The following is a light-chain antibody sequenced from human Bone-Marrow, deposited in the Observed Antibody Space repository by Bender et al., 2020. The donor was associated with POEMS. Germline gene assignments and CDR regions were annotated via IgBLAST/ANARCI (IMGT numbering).Light chain of an antibody. CDR1: NVGSKS. J-gene: IGLJ1*01. CDR3: QVWDSSTDHYV. V-gene: IGLV3-21*02. CDR2: DDS. Sequence: SCVLTQPHSVSVAPGQTARLSCGGNNVGSKSVHWNQQKPGQAPVLVVYDDSDRPSGIPERFSGSNSANLAALTITRVEAGDEADYYCQVWDSSTDHYVFGTGTMVTVL.